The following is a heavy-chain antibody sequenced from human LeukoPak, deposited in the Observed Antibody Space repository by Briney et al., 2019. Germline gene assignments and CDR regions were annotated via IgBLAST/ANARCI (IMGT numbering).Heavy chain of an antibody. J-gene: IGHJ5*02. CDR2: INPSGGST. V-gene: IGHV1-46*01. CDR1: GYTFTSYY. D-gene: IGHD3-22*01. CDR3: AREGRYYASSSHWFDP. Sequence: ASVKVSCKASGYTFTSYYMHWVRQAPGQGLEWMGIINPSGGSTSYAQKFQGRVTMTRDMSTSTVYMELSSLRSEDTAVYYCAREGRYYASSSHWFDPWGQGTLVTVSS.